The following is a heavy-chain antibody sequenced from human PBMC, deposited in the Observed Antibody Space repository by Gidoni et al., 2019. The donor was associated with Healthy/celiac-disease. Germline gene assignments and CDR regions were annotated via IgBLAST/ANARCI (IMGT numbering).Heavy chain of an antibody. D-gene: IGHD4-17*01. CDR3: AREVRCDYGFDY. CDR2: IYQRGST. CDR1: GGSISSGDYY. Sequence: QVQLQESGPGLVKPSQTLSLTCTVSGGSISSGDYYWSWIRQPPGKGLEWIGYIYQRGSTYYNPSLKTRVTISVDTSQNQFSLKLSSVTAADTAVYYCAREVRCDYGFDYWGQGTLVTVSS. V-gene: IGHV4-30-4*01. J-gene: IGHJ4*02.